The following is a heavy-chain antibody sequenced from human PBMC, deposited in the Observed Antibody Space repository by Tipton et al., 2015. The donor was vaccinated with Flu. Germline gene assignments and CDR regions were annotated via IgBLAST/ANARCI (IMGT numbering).Heavy chain of an antibody. V-gene: IGHV4-38-2*01. CDR2: TFHSGNT. CDR1: GDSIRSSNYY. J-gene: IGHJ5*02. D-gene: IGHD4-11*01. CDR3: ARRDFSNYVSDPKNWFDP. Sequence: GLVKPSETLSLTCGVSGDSIRSSNYYWGWIRQPPGKGLEWIGNTFHSGNTYLNPSLKSRVTISVDTSRNHLSLRLRSLTAADTAVYFCARRDFSNYVSDPKNWFDPWGQGILVTVSP.